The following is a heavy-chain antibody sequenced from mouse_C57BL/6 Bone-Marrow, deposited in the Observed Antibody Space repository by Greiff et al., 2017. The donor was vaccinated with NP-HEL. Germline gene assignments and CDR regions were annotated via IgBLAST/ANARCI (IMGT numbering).Heavy chain of an antibody. CDR2: ISSGGDYI. CDR1: GFTFSSYA. D-gene: IGHD2-5*01. CDR3: TRDPYSNRFDY. V-gene: IGHV5-9-1*02. Sequence: EVKLVESGEGLVKPGGSLKLSCAASGFTFSSYAMSWVRQTPEKRLEWVAYISSGGDYIYYADTVKGRFTISRDNARNTLYLQMSSLKSEDTAMYYCTRDPYSNRFDYWGQGTTLTVSS. J-gene: IGHJ2*01.